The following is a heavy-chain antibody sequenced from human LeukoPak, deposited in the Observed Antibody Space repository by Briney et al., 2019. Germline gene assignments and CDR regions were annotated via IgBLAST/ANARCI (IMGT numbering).Heavy chain of an antibody. J-gene: IGHJ4*02. Sequence: GGSLRLSCAASGFTLSGYWMSWVRQAPGKGLEWVARLHADGIERYYVDPVKGRFTISRDNAKNSLHLQMYSLRLDDTAVYYCARGNKPGDWILQYYFDYWGQGTLVTVSS. CDR1: GFTLSGYW. CDR3: ARGNKPGDWILQYYFDY. CDR2: LHADGIER. D-gene: IGHD4-11*01. V-gene: IGHV3-7*01.